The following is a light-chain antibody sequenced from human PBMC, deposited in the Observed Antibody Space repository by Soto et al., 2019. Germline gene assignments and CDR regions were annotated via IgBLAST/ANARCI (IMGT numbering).Light chain of an antibody. J-gene: IGKJ4*01. CDR2: DAS. CDR1: QSFSSY. V-gene: IGKV3-11*01. Sequence: EIVLTQSPATLSLSPGQRATLSCRASQSFSSYLAWYQQKPGQAHRLLLYDASTRATGTPARFSGSGPGTDFTLPSGNLEPAGFAVYYCEQPSNWPLIFCGGAKVEIK. CDR3: EQPSNWPLI.